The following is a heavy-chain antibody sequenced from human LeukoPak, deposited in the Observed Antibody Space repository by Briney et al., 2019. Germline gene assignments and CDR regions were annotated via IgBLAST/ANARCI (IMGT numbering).Heavy chain of an antibody. CDR2: ITISSSYI. Sequence: PGGSLRLSCAASGFTFSSYSMNWVRLAPGKGLECVSSITISSSYIYYADSVKGRFTISRDNAKNSLYLQMISLRAEDTAVYYCAKGTYSSNWLFDYWGQGTLVTVSS. J-gene: IGHJ4*02. D-gene: IGHD6-13*01. CDR1: GFTFSSYS. V-gene: IGHV3-21*04. CDR3: AKGTYSSNWLFDY.